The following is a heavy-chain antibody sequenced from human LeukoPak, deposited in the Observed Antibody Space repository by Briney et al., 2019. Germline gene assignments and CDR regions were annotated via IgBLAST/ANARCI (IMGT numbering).Heavy chain of an antibody. CDR3: AKDNGEGSGWHNWFDP. V-gene: IGHV3-9*01. CDR2: ISWNSGSI. J-gene: IGHJ5*02. D-gene: IGHD6-19*01. CDR1: GFTFDDYA. Sequence: PGGSLRLSCAASGFTFDDYAMHWVRQAPGKGLEWVSGISWNSGSIGYADSVKGRFTISRDNAKNSLYLQMNSLRAEDTALYYCAKDNGEGSGWHNWFDPWGQGTLVTVSS.